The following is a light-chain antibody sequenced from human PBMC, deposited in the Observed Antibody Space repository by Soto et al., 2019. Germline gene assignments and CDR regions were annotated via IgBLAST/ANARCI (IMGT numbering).Light chain of an antibody. CDR1: QGVDTF. V-gene: IGKV1-12*01. Sequence: DIQMTQSPSSVSASVGDRVTITCRASQGVDTFLAWYQVKPGKAPNLLIYAASNLQDEVPSRFSGSGSGTDFTLTISSLQPEVFATYYCQQAKAFPLTFGGGTKVESK. CDR2: AAS. CDR3: QQAKAFPLT. J-gene: IGKJ4*01.